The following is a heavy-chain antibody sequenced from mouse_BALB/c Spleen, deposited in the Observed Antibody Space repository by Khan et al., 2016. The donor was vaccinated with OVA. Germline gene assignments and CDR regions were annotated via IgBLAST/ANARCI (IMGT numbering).Heavy chain of an antibody. CDR3: ASGGYWYFDV. CDR2: INTYTGEP. J-gene: IGHJ1*03. D-gene: IGHD1-1*02. Sequence: QIQLVQSGPELKKPGETVKISCKASGYPFTNYGMNWVKQAPGKGLKWMGWINTYTGEPTYADDFTGRFAFSLETSASTAYLQIDNLKNEDTASYCCASGGYWYFDVWGTGTTVTVSS. CDR1: GYPFTNYG. V-gene: IGHV9-3-1*01.